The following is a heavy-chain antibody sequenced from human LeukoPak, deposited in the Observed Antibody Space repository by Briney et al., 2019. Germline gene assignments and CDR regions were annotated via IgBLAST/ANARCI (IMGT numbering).Heavy chain of an antibody. V-gene: IGHV4-34*01. CDR1: GGSFSGYY. CDR2: INHSGST. CDR3: ARQTLRGSGSYYNWFDH. J-gene: IGHJ5*02. Sequence: PSETLSLTCAVYGGSFSGYYWSWIRQPPGKGLEWIGEINHSGSTNYNPSLKGRVTISVDTSKNQFSLKLSSVTAADTAVYYCARQTLRGSGSYYNWFDHWGQGTLVTVSS. D-gene: IGHD3-10*01.